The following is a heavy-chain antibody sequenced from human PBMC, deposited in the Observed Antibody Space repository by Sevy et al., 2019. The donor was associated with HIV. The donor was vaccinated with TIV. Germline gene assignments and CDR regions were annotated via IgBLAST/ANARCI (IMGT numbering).Heavy chain of an antibody. D-gene: IGHD3-22*01. CDR2: ISSRSSYI. J-gene: IGHJ4*02. CDR1: GFTFSDYD. V-gene: IGHV3-21*05. CDR3: ARAVDYYDSGGLYY. Sequence: GSLRLSCAASGFTFSDYDMNWVRQAPGKGLEWVSFISSRSSYIYHADSLKGRVTISRDNAYNSLFLQMHSLRAEDTAVYYCARAVDYYDSGGLYYWGQGALVTVSS.